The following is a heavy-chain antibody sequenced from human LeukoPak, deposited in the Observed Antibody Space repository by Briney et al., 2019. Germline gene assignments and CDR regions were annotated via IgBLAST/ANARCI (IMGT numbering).Heavy chain of an antibody. J-gene: IGHJ4*02. Sequence: PGGSLRLSCAAFGFTFSSYAMSWVRQAPEKGLEWVSAISGSGDSTNYADSVKGRFTISRDNAKNSLYLQMNSLRAEDTAVYYCARGYYDSSGYYQYWGQGTLVTVSS. CDR2: ISGSGDST. V-gene: IGHV3-23*01. D-gene: IGHD3-22*01. CDR1: GFTFSSYA. CDR3: ARGYYDSSGYYQY.